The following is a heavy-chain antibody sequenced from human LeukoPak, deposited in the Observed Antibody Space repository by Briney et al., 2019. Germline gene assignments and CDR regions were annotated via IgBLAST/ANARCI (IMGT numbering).Heavy chain of an antibody. J-gene: IGHJ6*04. CDR3: ARDTYYYGMDV. CDR2: ISSSSSYT. V-gene: IGHV3-11*06. CDR1: GFTFSDYY. Sequence: GGSLRLSCAASGFTFSDYYMSWIRQAPGKGLGWVSYISSSSSYTNYADSVKGRFTSSRDNAKSSLYLQMNSLRAEDTAVYYCARDTYYYGMDVWGKGTTVTVSS.